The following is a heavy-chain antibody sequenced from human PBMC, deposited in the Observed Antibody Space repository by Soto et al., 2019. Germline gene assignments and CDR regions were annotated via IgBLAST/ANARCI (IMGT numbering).Heavy chain of an antibody. Sequence: QVPLQESGPRLVRPSGTLSLTCNVSRGSITTANWWNWVRQPPGRGLEWIGEIYHSGITNYNLSLKSRVTLSVDKSKNEFSLTLSSVTAADTAIFYCARRGGGVVLAATPPFDYWGQGSLVTVSS. V-gene: IGHV4-4*02. CDR3: ARRGGGVVLAATPPFDY. CDR1: RGSITTANW. CDR2: IYHSGIT. J-gene: IGHJ4*02. D-gene: IGHD2-15*01.